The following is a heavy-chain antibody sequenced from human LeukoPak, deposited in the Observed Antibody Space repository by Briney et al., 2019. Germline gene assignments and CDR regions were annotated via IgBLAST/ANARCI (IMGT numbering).Heavy chain of an antibody. Sequence: GGSLRLSCATSGFTFSHYGMHWVRQAPGKGLERVAVIWSDGTNRYYGDPVKGRFTISRDNFQRTVYLQMDSLRAEDTAVYYCAKDAQRGFDYSNSLDKWGQGTLVTVSS. CDR3: AKDAQRGFDYSNSLDK. CDR1: GFTFSHYG. V-gene: IGHV3-33*06. J-gene: IGHJ4*02. D-gene: IGHD4-11*01. CDR2: IWSDGTNR.